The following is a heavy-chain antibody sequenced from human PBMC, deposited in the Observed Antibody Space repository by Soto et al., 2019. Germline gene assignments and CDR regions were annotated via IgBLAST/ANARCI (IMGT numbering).Heavy chain of an antibody. D-gene: IGHD2-15*01. V-gene: IGHV6-1*01. J-gene: IGHJ4*02. CDR2: TYYRSKWYN. CDR1: GDSVSNSGAA. Sequence: SQTLSLTCAISGDSVSNSGAAWSWLRQSPSRGLEWLGRTYYRSKWYNDYASSVKSRITISPDTSKNQFSLHLTSVTPEDTAVYYCARDPPTMLHDFDYWGQGILVTVSS. CDR3: ARDPPTMLHDFDY.